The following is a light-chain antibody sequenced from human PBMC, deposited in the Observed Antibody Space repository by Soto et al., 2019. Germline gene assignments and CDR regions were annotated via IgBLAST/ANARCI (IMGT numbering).Light chain of an antibody. CDR2: EGN. V-gene: IGLV2-23*01. CDR3: CSYAGTNTFV. Sequence: QSALTQPASVSGSPGPSITISCTGTSSDVGSYNLVSWYQQHPGKAPKLMIYEGNKRPSGLSNRFSGSKSANTASLTIPGLQTEDEADYYCCSYAGTNTFVFGTGTKLTVL. J-gene: IGLJ1*01. CDR1: SSDVGSYNL.